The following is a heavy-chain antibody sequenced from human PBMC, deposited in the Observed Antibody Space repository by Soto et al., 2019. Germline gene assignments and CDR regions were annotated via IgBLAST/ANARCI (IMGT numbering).Heavy chain of an antibody. CDR3: TNGSGLWAGSGMNV. J-gene: IGHJ6*02. V-gene: IGHV3-15*01. D-gene: IGHD3-10*01. CDR1: AFSSTNAW. Sequence: EVQLVESGGGLVKPGGSLRLSCAASAFSSTNAWMTWVRQAPGKGLEWIGRIKSKNDGGTTDYAAPVKGRFAISRDDSKNTLYLQMNSLKADDTAVYYCTNGSGLWAGSGMNVWGQGTTVIVSS. CDR2: IKSKNDGGTT.